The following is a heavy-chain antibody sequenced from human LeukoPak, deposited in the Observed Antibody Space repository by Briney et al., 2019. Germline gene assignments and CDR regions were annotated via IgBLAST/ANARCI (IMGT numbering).Heavy chain of an antibody. CDR3: ARLGITMVRGLNYYYMDV. CDR1: GGTFSSYA. V-gene: IGHV1-69*13. Sequence: SVKVSCKASGGTFSSYAISWVRQAPGQGLEWMGGIIPIFGTANYAQKFQGRVTITADESTSTAYMELSSLRSEDTAVYYCARLGITMVRGLNYYYMDVWGKGTTVTVSS. D-gene: IGHD3-10*01. J-gene: IGHJ6*03. CDR2: IIPIFGTA.